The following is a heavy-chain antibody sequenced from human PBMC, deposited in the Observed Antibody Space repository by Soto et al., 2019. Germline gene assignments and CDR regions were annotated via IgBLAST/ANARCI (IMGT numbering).Heavy chain of an antibody. CDR2: IIPIFGTA. V-gene: IGHV1-69*12. CDR1: GGTFSSYA. CDR3: ATDSPPSTIAAAGPYYYYGMDV. Sequence: QVQLVQSGAEVKKPGSSVKVSCKASGGTFSSYAISWVRQAPGQGLEWMGGIIPIFGTANYAQKFQGRVTITADESTSTAYMELSSLRSEDTAVNYCATDSPPSTIAAAGPYYYYGMDVWGQGTTVTVSS. J-gene: IGHJ6*02. D-gene: IGHD6-13*01.